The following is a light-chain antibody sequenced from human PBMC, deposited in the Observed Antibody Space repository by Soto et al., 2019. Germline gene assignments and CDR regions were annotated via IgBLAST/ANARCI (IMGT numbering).Light chain of an antibody. Sequence: EIVMTQSPATLSVSPGERATLSCRASQSVGSNLAWYQQKPGQAPRLLIYGASTRATGIPARFSGSGSGTEFTLTIRSLQSEDLAIYFCQQYNNWPPDRTFGQGTKVEIK. V-gene: IGKV3-15*01. CDR3: QQYNNWPPDRT. CDR2: GAS. CDR1: QSVGSN. J-gene: IGKJ1*01.